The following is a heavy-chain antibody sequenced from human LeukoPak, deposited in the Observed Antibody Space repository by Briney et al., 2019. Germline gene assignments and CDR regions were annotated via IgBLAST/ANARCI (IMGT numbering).Heavy chain of an antibody. CDR3: ARLSKGAYMDV. J-gene: IGHJ6*03. D-gene: IGHD4/OR15-4a*01. V-gene: IGHV4-39*01. CDR1: GGSISSSSYY. Sequence: SETLSLTCTVSGGSISSSSYYWGWIRQPPGKGLEWIGSIYYSGSTHYNPSLKSRVTISVDTSKNQFSLKLSSVTAADTAVYYCARLSKGAYMDVWGKGTTVTISS. CDR2: IYYSGST.